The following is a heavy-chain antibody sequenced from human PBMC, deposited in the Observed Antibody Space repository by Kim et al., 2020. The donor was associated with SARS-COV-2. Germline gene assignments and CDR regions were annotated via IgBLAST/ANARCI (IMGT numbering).Heavy chain of an antibody. CDR3: ARDLAVAADFDY. J-gene: IGHJ4*02. D-gene: IGHD6-19*01. Sequence: SCADSVKGRFTISRDNAKNTLYRQMNGLRAEDTAVYYCARDLAVAADFDYWGQGTLVTVSS. V-gene: IGHV3-74*01.